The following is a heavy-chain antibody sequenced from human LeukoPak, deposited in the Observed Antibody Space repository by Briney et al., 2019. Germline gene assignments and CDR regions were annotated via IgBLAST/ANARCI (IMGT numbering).Heavy chain of an antibody. CDR1: GGTFSSYA. Sequence: ASVRVSCQASGGTFSSYAISWVRQAPGQGLEWMGGIIPIFGTANYAQKFQGRVTITTDESTSTAYMELSSLRSEDTAVYYCARGPREYSSGWHFDYWGQGTLVTVS. J-gene: IGHJ4*02. CDR3: ARGPREYSSGWHFDY. V-gene: IGHV1-69*05. CDR2: IIPIFGTA. D-gene: IGHD6-19*01.